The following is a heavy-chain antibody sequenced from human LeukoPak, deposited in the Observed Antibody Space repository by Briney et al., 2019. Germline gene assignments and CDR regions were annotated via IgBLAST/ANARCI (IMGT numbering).Heavy chain of an antibody. Sequence: PGGSLRLPCAASGFTFSSYAMSWVRQAPGKGLEWVSAISGSGGSTYYADSVKGRFTISRDNSKNTLYLQMNSLRAEDTALYYCAKDIGPMVRGPGYWGQGTLVTVSS. V-gene: IGHV3-23*01. CDR2: ISGSGGST. J-gene: IGHJ4*02. CDR3: AKDIGPMVRGPGY. D-gene: IGHD3-10*01. CDR1: GFTFSSYA.